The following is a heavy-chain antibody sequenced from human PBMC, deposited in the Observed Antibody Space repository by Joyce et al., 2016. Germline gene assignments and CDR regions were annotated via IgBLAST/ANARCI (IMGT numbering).Heavy chain of an antibody. V-gene: IGHV1-18*04. CDR3: ARDVPPFDY. D-gene: IGHD3-10*02. CDR1: GYTFNKFD. J-gene: IGHJ4*02. CDR2: ISACNGKT. Sequence: QVQLVQSGPEVKKPGASVKVSCKASGYTFNKFDISWVRQAPGQGLEWMGWISACNGKTYYPQKFQDRVTMATDTSTNTAYMELRSLRSDDTAVYYCARDVPPFDYWGQGTLVTVSS.